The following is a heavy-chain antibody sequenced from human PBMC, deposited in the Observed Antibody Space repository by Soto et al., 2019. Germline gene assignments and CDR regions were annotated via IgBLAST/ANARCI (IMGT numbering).Heavy chain of an antibody. CDR2: IYYSGST. J-gene: IGHJ4*02. D-gene: IGHD3-10*01. CDR1: GGSISSYY. CDR3: ARVRYYGSGSYVFDY. Sequence: SETLSLTCTVSGGSISSYYWSWIRQPPGKGLEWIGYIYYSGSTNYNPSLKSRVTISVDTSKNQFSLKLSSVTAADTAVYYCARVRYYGSGSYVFDYWGQGTLVTVSS. V-gene: IGHV4-59*01.